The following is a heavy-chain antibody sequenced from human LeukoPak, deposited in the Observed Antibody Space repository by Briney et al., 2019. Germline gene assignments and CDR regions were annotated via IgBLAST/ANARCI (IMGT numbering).Heavy chain of an antibody. CDR3: AGDLGGSSSSDY. D-gene: IGHD6-6*01. CDR1: GGTFSSYA. Sequence: SVKVSCKASGGTFSSYAIIWVRQAPGQGLEWMGGIIPIFGTANYAQKFQGRVTITADESTSTAYMELSSLRSEDTAVYYCAGDLGGSSSSDYWGQGTLVTVSS. CDR2: IIPIFGTA. J-gene: IGHJ4*02. V-gene: IGHV1-69*01.